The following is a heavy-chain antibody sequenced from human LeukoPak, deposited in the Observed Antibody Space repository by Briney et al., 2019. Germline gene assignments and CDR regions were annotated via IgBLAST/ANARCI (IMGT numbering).Heavy chain of an antibody. CDR1: GFTFSSYW. D-gene: IGHD3-16*01. Sequence: GGSLRLSFAASGFTFSSYWMSWVRQAPGKGLEWVSTISGSGGSTYYAGSVKGRFTISRDNSKNTLYLQMNSLRAEDTAVYYCAKEGAPRGFDYWGQGTLVTVSS. CDR3: AKEGAPRGFDY. J-gene: IGHJ4*02. V-gene: IGHV3-23*01. CDR2: ISGSGGST.